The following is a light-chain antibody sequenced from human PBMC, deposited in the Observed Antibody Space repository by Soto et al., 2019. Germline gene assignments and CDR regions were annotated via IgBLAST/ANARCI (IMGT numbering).Light chain of an antibody. Sequence: EIVMTQSPATLSVSPGERATLSCRASHGVSSNLAWYQQKPGQAPRLLIFGASTRATGIPARFSGSGSGTEFTLTISRLEPEDFAVYYCQVYTTSPQTFGQGTKVDIK. V-gene: IGKV3-15*01. CDR2: GAS. CDR3: QVYTTSPQT. J-gene: IGKJ1*01. CDR1: HGVSSN.